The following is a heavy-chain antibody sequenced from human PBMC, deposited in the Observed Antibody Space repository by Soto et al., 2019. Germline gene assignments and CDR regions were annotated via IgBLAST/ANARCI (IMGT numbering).Heavy chain of an antibody. CDR3: ARGRYCLTGRCFPKWFYS. J-gene: IGHJ5*01. Sequence: PSETLSLTCSVSGDSNSNLGTFWAWIRQPPGLALEYLAYIFNSATTYSNPSFESRVDISVDPSKCQFSLNVTSVTAADTAVYFCARGRYCLTGRCFPKWFYSWGQRALVTVS. D-gene: IGHD7-27*01. CDR2: IFNSATT. CDR1: GDSNSNLGTF. V-gene: IGHV4-30-4*01.